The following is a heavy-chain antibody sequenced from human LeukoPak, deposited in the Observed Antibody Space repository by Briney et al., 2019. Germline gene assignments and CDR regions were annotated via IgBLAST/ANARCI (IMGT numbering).Heavy chain of an antibody. V-gene: IGHV1-18*01. CDR3: ARNYGDYASVDY. Sequence: RASVKVSCEASGYTFTSYGFNWVRQAPGQGLEWMGWISAYNGNTNYAQKFQGRVSMTTDTSTSTAYMELRSLSSDDTAIYYCARNYGDYASVDYWGQGTLVTVSS. CDR2: ISAYNGNT. D-gene: IGHD4-17*01. CDR1: GYTFTSYG. J-gene: IGHJ4*02.